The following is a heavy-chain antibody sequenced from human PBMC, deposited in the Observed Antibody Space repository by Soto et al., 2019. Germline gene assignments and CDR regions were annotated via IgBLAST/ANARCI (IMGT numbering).Heavy chain of an antibody. J-gene: IGHJ6*02. V-gene: IGHV4-59*08. D-gene: IGHD3-9*01. CDR3: ARHFDPYYYRMDV. CDR1: GGCISAYY. CDR2: FYYSGST. Sequence: SETRSLTGTGGGGCISAYYCSWIRQPPGKGLECIGYFYYSGSTNYNPSLKSRVTISVDTSKNQFSLKLSSVTAADTAVYYCARHFDPYYYRMDVWGQGTTVT.